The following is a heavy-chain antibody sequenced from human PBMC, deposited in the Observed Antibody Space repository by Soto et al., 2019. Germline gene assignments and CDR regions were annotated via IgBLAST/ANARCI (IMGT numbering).Heavy chain of an antibody. CDR1: GYTFARYG. CDR2: ISAHNGDT. Sequence: QVQLVQSGAEVKKPGASVRVSCKAPGYTFARYGIDWVRQAPGQGLAWMGWISAHNGDTKYVQKFQGRVSMTTDTSTMTASMEFRSLRSDATAVYYCARSGSMPYYYYGMDAWAQGTTATVSS. CDR3: ARSGSMPYYYYGMDA. D-gene: IGHD3-10*01. V-gene: IGHV1-18*01. J-gene: IGHJ6*02.